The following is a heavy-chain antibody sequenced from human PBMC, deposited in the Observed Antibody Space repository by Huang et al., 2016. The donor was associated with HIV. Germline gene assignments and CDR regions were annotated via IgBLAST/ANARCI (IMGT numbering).Heavy chain of an antibody. Sequence: QEQLVESGGGVVQPGGSLRFSCATSGFSFSHYGMQWVRQAPSKGLEWVAFIRFDGGNKHYADSAKGRFTISRDNSKKMLFLEMNSLRGDDTAFYYCATDLGGYSFDYWGQGALVSVSS. CDR3: ATDLGGYSFDY. D-gene: IGHD2-21*02. V-gene: IGHV3-30*02. J-gene: IGHJ4*02. CDR1: GFSFSHYG. CDR2: IRFDGGNK.